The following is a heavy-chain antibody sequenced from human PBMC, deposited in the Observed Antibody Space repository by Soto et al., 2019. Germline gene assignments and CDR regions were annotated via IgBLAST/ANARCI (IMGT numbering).Heavy chain of an antibody. V-gene: IGHV4-61*01. J-gene: IGHJ4*02. CDR3: ARDPGDDSSRYFFDY. Sequence: PSETLSLTCTVSGGSVSSGNYYWSWIRQPPGKGLEWIGYLYYSGRLNYNPSLRSRVTISPDTSKNQFSLKLSSVTAADTAVYYCARDPGDDSSRYFFDYWGQGIRVTVSS. CDR1: GGSVSSGNYY. CDR2: LYYSGRL. D-gene: IGHD3-22*01.